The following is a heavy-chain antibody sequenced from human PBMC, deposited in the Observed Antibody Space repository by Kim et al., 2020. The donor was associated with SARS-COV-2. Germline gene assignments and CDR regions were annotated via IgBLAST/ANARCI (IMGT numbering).Heavy chain of an antibody. V-gene: IGHV3-21*01. D-gene: IGHD2-2*01. CDR2: TSSSGRYI. J-gene: IGHJ5*02. Sequence: GGSLRLSCVASGFTFSSYTMNWVRQAPGKGLEWVSSTSSSGRYIYYADSLKGRFTLFRDNAKNSLYLQMNSLTAEDTAVYYCARDPSTKAWFDHWGQGTLVTVYS. CDR1: GFTFSSYT. CDR3: ARDPSTKAWFDH.